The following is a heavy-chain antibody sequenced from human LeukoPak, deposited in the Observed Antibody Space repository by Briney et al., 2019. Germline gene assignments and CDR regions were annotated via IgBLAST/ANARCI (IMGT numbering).Heavy chain of an antibody. D-gene: IGHD2-21*02. Sequence: QPGGSLRLSCAASGFNFANHAMSWVRQTAGKGLEWVSAISGGGDITYYADSVKGRFTISRDNSKDTLFLQMRSLRPGDTAVYYCVREDTPATANYWGQGTLVTISS. V-gene: IGHV3-23*01. CDR3: VREDTPATANY. CDR1: GFNFANHA. CDR2: ISGGGDIT. J-gene: IGHJ4*02.